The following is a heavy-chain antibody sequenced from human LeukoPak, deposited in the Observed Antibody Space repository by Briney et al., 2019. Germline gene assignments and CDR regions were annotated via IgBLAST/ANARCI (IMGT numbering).Heavy chain of an antibody. CDR2: ISPDGSTE. Sequence: GRSLRLSCVASGFSLSNFQMYWVRQAPGKGLEWVSIISPDGSTEFYADSVKGRFTISRDTASNTMHLEMNNLRIEDTAVYYCMRDYMGWFDPWGQGSLVTVSS. J-gene: IGHJ5*02. V-gene: IGHV3-30-3*01. D-gene: IGHD3-10*01. CDR3: MRDYMGWFDP. CDR1: GFSLSNFQ.